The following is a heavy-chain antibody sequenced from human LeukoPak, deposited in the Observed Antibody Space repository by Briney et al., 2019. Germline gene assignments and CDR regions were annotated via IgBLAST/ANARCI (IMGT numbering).Heavy chain of an antibody. CDR2: MISNSGNS. Sequence: ASVKVSCVASGYTSTIFYVSWVRPATGHGREWMGSMISNSGNSSYAQKCQGSVTMNSNTSTSTAYMELSRLRSDDTAVYYCERGPRADYFYGMDVWGQGTTVTVSS. CDR1: GYTSTIFY. V-gene: IGHV1-8*01. CDR3: ERGPRADYFYGMDV. J-gene: IGHJ6*02.